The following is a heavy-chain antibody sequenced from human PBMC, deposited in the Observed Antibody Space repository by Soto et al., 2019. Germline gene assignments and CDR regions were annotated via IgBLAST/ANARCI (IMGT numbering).Heavy chain of an antibody. Sequence: GGSLRLSCAASGFTFSSYAMSWVRQAPGKGLEWVSAISGSGGSTYYADSVKGRFTISRDNSKNTLYLQMNSLRAEDTAVYYCAKDHAYYDFWSGYSLQDNWFDPWGQGTLVTVSS. CDR2: ISGSGGST. J-gene: IGHJ5*02. CDR3: AKDHAYYDFWSGYSLQDNWFDP. D-gene: IGHD3-3*01. V-gene: IGHV3-23*01. CDR1: GFTFSSYA.